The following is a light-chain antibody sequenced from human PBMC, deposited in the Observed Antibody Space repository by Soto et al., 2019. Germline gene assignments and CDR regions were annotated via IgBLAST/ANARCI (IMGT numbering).Light chain of an antibody. Sequence: EIVMTQSPATLSVSPGERATLPCRASQSVSANLAWYQQKPGQAPRLLIYGASTRATGIPARFSGSGSGTEFTLTISSLQSEDVAVYYCQQYDNLPRTFGQGTKVEIK. V-gene: IGKV3-15*01. CDR1: QSVSAN. J-gene: IGKJ1*01. CDR3: QQYDNLPRT. CDR2: GAS.